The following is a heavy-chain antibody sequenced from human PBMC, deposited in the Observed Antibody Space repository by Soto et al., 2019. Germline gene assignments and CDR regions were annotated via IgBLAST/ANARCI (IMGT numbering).Heavy chain of an antibody. V-gene: IGHV3-30-3*01. D-gene: IGHD1-26*01. CDR3: ARDLVPRVGASGGVDY. CDR1: GFTFSSYA. J-gene: IGHJ4*02. Sequence: QVQLVESGGGVVQPGRSLRLSCAASGFTFSSYAMHWVRQAPGKGLEWVAVIYYDGSNKYYADSVKGRFTISRDNSKNALYLQMDSLRAEDTAVYYCARDLVPRVGASGGVDYWGQGTLVTVSS. CDR2: IYYDGSNK.